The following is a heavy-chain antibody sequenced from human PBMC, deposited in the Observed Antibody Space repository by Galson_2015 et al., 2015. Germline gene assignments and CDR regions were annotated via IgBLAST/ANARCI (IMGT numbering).Heavy chain of an antibody. Sequence: SLRLSCAASGFTFSDYYMSWIRQAPGKGLEWVSYISSSGSTIYYADSVKGRFTISRDNAKNSLYLQMNSLRAEDTAVYYCARGATRKDIVLRVYAISSEKKDNWFDPWGQGTLVTVSS. D-gene: IGHD2-8*01. V-gene: IGHV3-11*01. CDR3: ARGATRKDIVLRVYAISSEKKDNWFDP. CDR1: GFTFSDYY. CDR2: ISSSGSTI. J-gene: IGHJ5*02.